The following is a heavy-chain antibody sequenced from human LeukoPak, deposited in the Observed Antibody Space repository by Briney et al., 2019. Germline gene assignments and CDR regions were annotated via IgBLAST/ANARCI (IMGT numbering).Heavy chain of an antibody. J-gene: IGHJ4*02. Sequence: GGSLRLSCAASGFTFSSYSMNWVRQAPGKGLEWVSSISSSSSYIYYADSVKGRFTISRDNAKNSLYLQMNSLRAEDTAVYYCARGQRGVVVTAIGDWGQGTLVTVSS. D-gene: IGHD2-21*02. CDR2: ISSSSSYI. CDR3: ARGQRGVVVTAIGD. V-gene: IGHV3-21*01. CDR1: GFTFSSYS.